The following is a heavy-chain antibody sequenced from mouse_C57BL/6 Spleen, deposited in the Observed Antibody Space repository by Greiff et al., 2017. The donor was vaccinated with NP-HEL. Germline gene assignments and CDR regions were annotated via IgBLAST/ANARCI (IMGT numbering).Heavy chain of an antibody. CDR1: GYAFSSSW. CDR2: IYPGDGDT. V-gene: IGHV1-82*01. CDR3: AEGVYSKRAAMDY. D-gene: IGHD2-5*01. Sequence: QVQLQQSGPELVKPGASVKISCKASGYAFSSSWMNWVKQRPGKGLEWIGRIYPGDGDTNYNGKFKGKATLTADKSSSTAYMQLSSLTSEDSAVYFCAEGVYSKRAAMDYWGQGTSVTVSS. J-gene: IGHJ4*01.